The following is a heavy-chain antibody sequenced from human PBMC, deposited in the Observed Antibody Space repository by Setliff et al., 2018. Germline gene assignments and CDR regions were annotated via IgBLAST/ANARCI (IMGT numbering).Heavy chain of an antibody. D-gene: IGHD1-26*01. CDR1: GFTFSSYA. J-gene: IGHJ4*02. V-gene: IGHV3-23*01. Sequence: GGSLRLSCAASGFTFSSYAMTWVRQAPGKGLEWVSVISGNGGSTYYTDSVKGRFTISRDNSKNILFLQMNSLRAEDTAVYYCARDLVGATADFWGQGTLVTVSS. CDR2: ISGNGGST. CDR3: ARDLVGATADF.